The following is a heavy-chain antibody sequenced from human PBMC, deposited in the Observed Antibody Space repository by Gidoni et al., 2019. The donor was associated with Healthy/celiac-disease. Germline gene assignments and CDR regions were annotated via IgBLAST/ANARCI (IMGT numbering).Heavy chain of an antibody. CDR2: INSDGSST. CDR1: GFPFSSYW. D-gene: IGHD3-10*01. Sequence: EVQLVESGGGLVQPGGSLRLSCAASGFPFSSYWMHWVRQAPGKGLVWVSRINSDGSSTSYADSVKGRFTISRDNAKNTLYLQMNSLRAEDTAVYYCARVDYYGSGSYYTNDYWGQGTLVTVSS. V-gene: IGHV3-74*01. J-gene: IGHJ4*02. CDR3: ARVDYYGSGSYYTNDY.